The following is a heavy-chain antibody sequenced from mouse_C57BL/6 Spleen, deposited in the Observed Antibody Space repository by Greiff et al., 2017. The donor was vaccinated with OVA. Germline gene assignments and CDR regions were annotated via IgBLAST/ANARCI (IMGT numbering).Heavy chain of an antibody. V-gene: IGHV1-39*01. Sequence: EVKLVESGPELVKPGASVKISCKASGYSFTDYNMNWVKQSNGKSLEWIGVINPNYGTTSYNQKFKGKATLTVDQSSSTAYMQLNSLTSEDSAVYYCASPYYSNYYAMDYWGQGTSVTVSS. CDR3: ASPYYSNYYAMDY. D-gene: IGHD2-5*01. CDR2: INPNYGTT. J-gene: IGHJ4*01. CDR1: GYSFTDYN.